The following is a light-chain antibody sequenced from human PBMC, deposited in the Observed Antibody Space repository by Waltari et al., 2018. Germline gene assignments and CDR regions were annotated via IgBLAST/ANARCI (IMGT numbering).Light chain of an antibody. Sequence: QSVLTQPPSVSGTPGQRVTIPWSGSASNIGNNLVNWYQHFPGKAPKLLIYRSDQRPSGAPDRFSGSKSGTSASLAISGLQSEDEADYYCAAWDDSLNGRWVFGGGTKVTVL. CDR3: AAWDDSLNGRWV. V-gene: IGLV1-44*01. CDR1: ASNIGNNL. J-gene: IGLJ3*02. CDR2: RSD.